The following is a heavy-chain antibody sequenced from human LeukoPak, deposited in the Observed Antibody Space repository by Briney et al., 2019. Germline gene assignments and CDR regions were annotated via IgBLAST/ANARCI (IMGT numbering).Heavy chain of an antibody. V-gene: IGHV3-33*01. CDR1: GFTFSSYG. D-gene: IGHD4-23*01. Sequence: PGRSLRLSCAASGFTFSSYGMHWVRQAPGKGLEWVAVIWYDGSNKYYADSVKGRFTISRDNSKNTLYLQMNSLRAEDTAVYYCARDRGYGGNFDCWGQGTLVTVSS. J-gene: IGHJ4*02. CDR2: IWYDGSNK. CDR3: ARDRGYGGNFDC.